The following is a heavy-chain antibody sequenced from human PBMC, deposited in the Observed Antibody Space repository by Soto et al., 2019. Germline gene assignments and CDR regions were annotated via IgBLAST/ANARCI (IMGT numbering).Heavy chain of an antibody. CDR2: ISAYNGNT. Sequence: ASVKVSCKASGYTFTSYGISWVRQAPGQGLEWMGWISAYNGNTNYAQKLQGRVTMTTDTSTSTAYMELRSLRSDDTAVYYCAVAMTTVTTYDYWGQGTLVTVSS. V-gene: IGHV1-18*01. CDR3: AVAMTTVTTYDY. D-gene: IGHD4-17*01. J-gene: IGHJ4*02. CDR1: GYTFTSYG.